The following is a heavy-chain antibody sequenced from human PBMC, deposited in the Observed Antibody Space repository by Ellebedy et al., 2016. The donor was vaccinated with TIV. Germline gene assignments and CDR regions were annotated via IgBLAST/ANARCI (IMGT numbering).Heavy chain of an antibody. D-gene: IGHD6-13*01. Sequence: MPSETLSLTCTASGGSVSSGSYYWSWIRQPPGKGLEWIGYIYYSGSTNYHPSLKSRVTISVDTSKNQFSLKLSSVTAADTAVYYWASTQPGIAAAGEFDPWGQGTLVTVSS. J-gene: IGHJ5*02. CDR3: ASTQPGIAAAGEFDP. V-gene: IGHV4-61*01. CDR1: GGSVSSGSYY. CDR2: IYYSGST.